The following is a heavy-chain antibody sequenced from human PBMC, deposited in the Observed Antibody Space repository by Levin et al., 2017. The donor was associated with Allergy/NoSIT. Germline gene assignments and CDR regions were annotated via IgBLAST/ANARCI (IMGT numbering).Heavy chain of an antibody. CDR1: GYSFIGYH. J-gene: IGHJ2*01. CDR3: ARYSQVVVIASWYFDL. CDR2: INPNSGYT. V-gene: IGHV1-2*02. D-gene: IGHD2-21*01. Sequence: ASVKVSCKASGYSFIGYHIHWVRQAPGQGLEWMGWINPNSGYTKYAQKFQGRVTMTRDTSISTAYMELNRLRADDTAVYYCARYSQVVVIASWYFDLWGRGTLVTVSS.